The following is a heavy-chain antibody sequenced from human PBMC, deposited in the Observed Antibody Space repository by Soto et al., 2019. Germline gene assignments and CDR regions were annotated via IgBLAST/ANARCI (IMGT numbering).Heavy chain of an antibody. J-gene: IGHJ4*02. Sequence: GGSLRLSCAASGFTFSDYYMSWIRQAPGKGLEWVSYISSSGSTIYYADSVKGRFTISRDNAKNSLYLQMNSLRAEDTAWYYCARDSFARGWTVPTPKNPIGYCSGGSCYSFLSGYFDYWGQGTLVTVSS. CDR1: GFTFSDYY. CDR3: ARDSFARGWTVPTPKNPIGYCSGGSCYSFLSGYFDY. CDR2: ISSSGSTI. D-gene: IGHD2-15*01. V-gene: IGHV3-11*01.